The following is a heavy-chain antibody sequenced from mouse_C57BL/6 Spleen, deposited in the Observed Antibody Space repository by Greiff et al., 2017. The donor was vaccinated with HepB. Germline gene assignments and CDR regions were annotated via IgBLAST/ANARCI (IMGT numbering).Heavy chain of an antibody. CDR1: GFSFNTYA. V-gene: IGHV10-1*01. J-gene: IGHJ3*01. CDR3: VRDYYGSSYSFAY. D-gene: IGHD1-1*01. Sequence: EVQRVESGGGLVQPKGSLKLSCAASGFSFNTYAMNWVRQAPGKGLEWVARIRSKSNNYATYYADSVKDRFTISRDDSESMLYLQMNNLKTEDTAMYYCVRDYYGSSYSFAYWGQGTLVTVSA. CDR2: IRSKSNNYAT.